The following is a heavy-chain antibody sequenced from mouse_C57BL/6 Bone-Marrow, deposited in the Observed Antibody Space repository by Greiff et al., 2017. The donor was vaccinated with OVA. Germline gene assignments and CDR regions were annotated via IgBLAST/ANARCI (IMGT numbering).Heavy chain of an antibody. CDR3: ARLDFSFDY. CDR2: IRNKANGYTT. CDR1: GFTFTDYY. Sequence: DVHLVESGGGLVQPGGSLSLSCAASGFTFTDYYMSWVRQPPGKALEWLGFIRNKANGYTTEYSASVKGRFTISRDNSQSILYLQMNALRAEDSATYYCARLDFSFDYWGQGTTLTVSS. J-gene: IGHJ2*01. V-gene: IGHV7-3*01.